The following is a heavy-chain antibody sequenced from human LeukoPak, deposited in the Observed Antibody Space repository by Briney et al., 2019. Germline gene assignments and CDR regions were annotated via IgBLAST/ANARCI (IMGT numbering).Heavy chain of an antibody. D-gene: IGHD2-2*02. Sequence: SETLSLTCGVSGGTFSGYFWTWIRQPPGKGLEWIGEIIDSGTTNYNPSLESRVAMSVDTSKNQVSLRLSSVTAADTAVYYCSTLYLVNAFDIWGPGTLVTVSS. V-gene: IGHV4-34*12. CDR1: GGTFSGYF. CDR2: IIDSGTT. J-gene: IGHJ3*02. CDR3: STLYLVNAFDI.